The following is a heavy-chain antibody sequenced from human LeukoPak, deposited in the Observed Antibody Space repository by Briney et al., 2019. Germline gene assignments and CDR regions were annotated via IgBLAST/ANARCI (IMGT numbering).Heavy chain of an antibody. CDR1: GFTFSSNY. CDR3: ARSSYSYGYFYFDY. CDR2: IYSGGST. Sequence: GGSLRLSCAASGFTFSSNYMSWVRQAPGKGLEWVSVIYSGGSTYYADSVKGRFTISRDNSKNTLYLQMNSLRAEDTAVYYCARSSYSYGYFYFDYWGQGSLVTVSS. J-gene: IGHJ4*02. D-gene: IGHD5-18*01. V-gene: IGHV3-66*02.